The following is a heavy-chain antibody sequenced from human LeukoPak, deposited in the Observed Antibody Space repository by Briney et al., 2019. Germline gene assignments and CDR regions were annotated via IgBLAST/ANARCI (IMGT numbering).Heavy chain of an antibody. CDR1: GGSISTYY. V-gene: IGHV4-59*01. Sequence: SETLSLTCTVSGGSISTYYWSWIRQPPGKGLEWIGYIYYSGSTNYNPSLRSRVTTSVDTSKNQFSLKLSSVTAADTAVYYCARDTGTVVDYWGQGTLVTVSS. J-gene: IGHJ4*02. D-gene: IGHD4-23*01. CDR2: IYYSGST. CDR3: ARDTGTVVDY.